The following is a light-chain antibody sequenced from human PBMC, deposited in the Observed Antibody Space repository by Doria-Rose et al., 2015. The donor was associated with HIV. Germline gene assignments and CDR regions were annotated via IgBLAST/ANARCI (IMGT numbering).Light chain of an antibody. CDR3: QQRSNWPPIFT. J-gene: IGKJ3*01. CDR1: QSVSSN. V-gene: IGKV3-11*01. Sequence: SPATLSLSPGERATLSCRASQSVSSNLAWYQQKPGQAPRLLIYDASNRATGIPARFSGSGSGTDFTPTISSLEPEDFAVYFCQQRSNWPPIFTFGPGTKVDI. CDR2: DAS.